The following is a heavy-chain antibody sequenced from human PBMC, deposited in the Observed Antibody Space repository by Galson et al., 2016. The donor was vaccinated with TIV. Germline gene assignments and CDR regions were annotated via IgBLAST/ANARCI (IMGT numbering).Heavy chain of an antibody. D-gene: IGHD3-3*01. V-gene: IGHV3-7*01. Sequence: SLRLSCAASGFTFGNYWMSWVRQAPGKGLEWVANIDKDGNEKYYVDSVKGRFTISRDNAKNTLYLQRNSLRAEDMAIFYCARLLEWTHEAFDTWGQGTMVTVSA. CDR1: GFTFGNYW. CDR2: IDKDGNEK. J-gene: IGHJ3*02. CDR3: ARLLEWTHEAFDT.